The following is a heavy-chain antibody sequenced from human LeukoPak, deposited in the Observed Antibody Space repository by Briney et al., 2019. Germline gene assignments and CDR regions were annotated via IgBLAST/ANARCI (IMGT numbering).Heavy chain of an antibody. Sequence: SETLSLTCTVSGGSISSSSYYWGWIRRPPGKGLKWIGSIYYSGSTYYNPSLKSRTTVSVDTSKNQFSLKLSSVTAADTAVYYCVRGSTLRHYQYWGQGTLVTVSS. D-gene: IGHD3-16*01. V-gene: IGHV4-39*01. CDR1: GGSISSSSYY. J-gene: IGHJ4*02. CDR3: VRGSTLRHYQY. CDR2: IYYSGST.